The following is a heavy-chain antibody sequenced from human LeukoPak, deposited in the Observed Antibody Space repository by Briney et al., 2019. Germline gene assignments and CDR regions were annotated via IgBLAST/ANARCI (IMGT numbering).Heavy chain of an antibody. J-gene: IGHJ4*02. D-gene: IGHD3-9*01. CDR2: INPNSGGT. V-gene: IGHV1-2*02. Sequence: GASVTVTCKVSGYTISGYYMHWMRQAPGQGLELMGWINPNSGGTNYAQKFQGRVTTTRDTSISTADMELSRLRSDDTAVYYGAREDLGSLYDILTGYYNAPFDYWGQGTLVTVSS. CDR3: AREDLGSLYDILTGYYNAPFDY. CDR1: GYTISGYY.